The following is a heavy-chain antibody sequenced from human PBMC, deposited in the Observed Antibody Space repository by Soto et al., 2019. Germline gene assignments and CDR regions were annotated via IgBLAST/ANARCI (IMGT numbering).Heavy chain of an antibody. V-gene: IGHV4-30-2*01. J-gene: IGHJ4*02. CDR2: MYHSGST. D-gene: IGHD2-2*01. Sequence: QRQLQKSGSGLVKPSQTLSLTCAVSGGSISSGCYAWSWIRQPPGKGLEWMGYMYHSGSTYYNPSLKSRVTIKIDRSKNQLSLKLSSVTAADTAVYYCDRVPDYWGQGILVTVSS. CDR3: DRVPDY. CDR1: GGSISSGCYA.